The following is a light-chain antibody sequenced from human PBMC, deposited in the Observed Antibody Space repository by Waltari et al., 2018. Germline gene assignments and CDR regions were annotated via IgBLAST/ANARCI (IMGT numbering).Light chain of an antibody. V-gene: IGLV3-1*01. CDR1: TLGDKY. CDR2: EDR. J-gene: IGLJ2*01. CDR3: QAWDSSIV. Sequence: SYELTQPPSVSVSRGPTASITCSGDTLGDKYASWYQQKPGQSPVLVIYEDRRRPSGIPGRFSGSNSGNTATLTISGTQAMDEADYYCQAWDSSIVFGGGTKLTVL.